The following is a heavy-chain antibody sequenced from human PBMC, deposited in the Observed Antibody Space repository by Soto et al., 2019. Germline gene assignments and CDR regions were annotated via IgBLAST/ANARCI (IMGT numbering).Heavy chain of an antibody. V-gene: IGHV3-72*01. Sequence: GGSLRLSCAASGFTFSDHYMDWVRQAPGKGLEWVGRSRNKANSYSTEYAASVKGRFTISRDDSKNSLSLQMNSLRAEDTAVYYCTRNMIEMPGTSQHAFDIWGQGTMVTVSS. CDR2: SRNKANSYST. J-gene: IGHJ3*02. CDR3: TRNMIEMPGTSQHAFDI. D-gene: IGHD6-19*01. CDR1: GFTFSDHY.